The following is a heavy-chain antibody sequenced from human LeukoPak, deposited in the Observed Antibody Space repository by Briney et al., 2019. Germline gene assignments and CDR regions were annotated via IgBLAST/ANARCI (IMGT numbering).Heavy chain of an antibody. D-gene: IGHD3-3*01. CDR3: ARGLASGYPPIPFDY. V-gene: IGHV4-39*07. Sequence: SETLSLTCTVSGGSISSSSYYWGWIRQPPGKGLEWIGEITYDGRTNYNPSLKSRVSISVDTSKIQFSLNLTSVTAADTAIYYCARGLASGYPPIPFDYWGQGTQVTVSS. J-gene: IGHJ4*02. CDR1: GGSISSSSYY. CDR2: ITYDGRT.